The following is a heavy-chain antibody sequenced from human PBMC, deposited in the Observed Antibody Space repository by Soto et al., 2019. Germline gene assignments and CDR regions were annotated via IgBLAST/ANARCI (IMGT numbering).Heavy chain of an antibody. Sequence: PGGSLRLSCAASGFTFRNYGVNWVRQAPGKGLEWVSYIGIGSSTTYYADSVKGRFTISRDNAKNSLYLQMNSLRAEDTAVYYCARDQLYYNDISGRPLNAFDVWGQGTMVT. CDR3: ARDQLYYNDISGRPLNAFDV. CDR2: IGIGSSTT. J-gene: IGHJ3*01. V-gene: IGHV3-48*01. CDR1: GFTFRNYG. D-gene: IGHD3-22*01.